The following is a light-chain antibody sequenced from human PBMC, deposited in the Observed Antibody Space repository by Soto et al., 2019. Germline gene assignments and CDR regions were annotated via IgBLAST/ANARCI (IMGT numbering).Light chain of an antibody. V-gene: IGKV1-5*03. CDR1: QSISSW. CDR2: KAS. Sequence: DIQMTQSPSTLSASVGDRVTITCWASQSISSWLAWYQQKPGKAPKILIYKASILESGVPSRFSGSGSGTEFTLTISSLQPDDFATYYCQHYNIYSETFGQGTKV. J-gene: IGKJ1*01. CDR3: QHYNIYSET.